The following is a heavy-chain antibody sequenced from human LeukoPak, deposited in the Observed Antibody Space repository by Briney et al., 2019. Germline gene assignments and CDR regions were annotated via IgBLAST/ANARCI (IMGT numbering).Heavy chain of an antibody. D-gene: IGHD6-13*01. CDR1: GGSISGSNYY. V-gene: IGHV4-39*07. Sequence: SETLSLTCTVSGGSISGSNYYWGWIRQPPGKGLGWIGSIYYSGITYYNPSLKSRVTISVDTSKNQFSLKLSSVTAADTAVYYCARGSGSSWFDYWGQGTLVTVSS. CDR3: ARGSGSSWFDY. CDR2: IYYSGIT. J-gene: IGHJ4*02.